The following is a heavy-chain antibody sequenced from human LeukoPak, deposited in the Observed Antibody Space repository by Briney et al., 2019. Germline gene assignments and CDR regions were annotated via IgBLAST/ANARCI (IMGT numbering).Heavy chain of an antibody. CDR1: GGSISAYY. D-gene: IGHD3-22*01. CDR2: IHYSGTT. CDR3: ARDREYDSSGYYYRAGLFDI. V-gene: IGHV4-59*12. Sequence: SETLSLTCTVSGGSISAYYWSWIRQPPGKGLEWIGYIHYSGTTNYYPSLKSRVTISVDTSKNQFSLKLSSVTAADTAVYYCARDREYDSSGYYYRAGLFDIWGQGTMVTVSS. J-gene: IGHJ3*02.